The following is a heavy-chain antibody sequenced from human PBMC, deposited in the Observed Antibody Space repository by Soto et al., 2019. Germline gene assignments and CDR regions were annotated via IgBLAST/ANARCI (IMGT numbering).Heavy chain of an antibody. CDR1: GGSISSSSYY. Sequence: SETLSLTCTVSGGSISSSSYYWGWIRQPPGTGLEWIGSIYYSGSTYYNPSLKSRVPISVDTSKNQFSLKLSSVTAADTAVYYCARLSTWHYDVWSGLPGGYFDYWGQGTLVTVSS. CDR3: ARLSTWHYDVWSGLPGGYFDY. V-gene: IGHV4-39*01. D-gene: IGHD3-3*01. J-gene: IGHJ4*02. CDR2: IYYSGST.